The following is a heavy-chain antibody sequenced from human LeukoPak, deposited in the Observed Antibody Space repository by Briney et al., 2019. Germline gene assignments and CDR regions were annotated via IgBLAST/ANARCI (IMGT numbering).Heavy chain of an antibody. CDR2: TSTYNGNT. CDR3: ARVSAVAGTYYYMDV. Sequence: GASVKVSCKASGYTFTSFDMNWVRQATGQGPEWMGWTSTYNGNTKYAEKFQGRVTMTTDTPTSTAYMELSSLRSEDTAVYYCARVSAVAGTYYYMDVWGKGTTVTVSS. J-gene: IGHJ6*03. V-gene: IGHV1-18*01. D-gene: IGHD6-19*01. CDR1: GYTFTSFD.